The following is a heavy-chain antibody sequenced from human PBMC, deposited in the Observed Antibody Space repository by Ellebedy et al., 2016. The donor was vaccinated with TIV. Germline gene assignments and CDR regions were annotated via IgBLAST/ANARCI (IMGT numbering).Heavy chain of an antibody. J-gene: IGHJ4*02. CDR3: AKARYHSTYYGDFDD. Sequence: GESLKISXAASGFTFDHYAMYWVRQAPGKGLEWVSLIRWDAVITYYAGSVRGRFTISRDNSKNSLYLQMNSLISEDTALYYCAKARYHSTYYGDFDDWGQGTLVTVSS. CDR2: IRWDAVIT. V-gene: IGHV3-43D*03. CDR1: GFTFDHYA. D-gene: IGHD4-11*01.